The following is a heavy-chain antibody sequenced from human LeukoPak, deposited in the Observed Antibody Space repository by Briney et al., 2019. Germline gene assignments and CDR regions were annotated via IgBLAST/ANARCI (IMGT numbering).Heavy chain of an antibody. J-gene: IGHJ3*02. V-gene: IGHV1-69*05. CDR1: GGTFSNYA. CDR3: ARSRRDGYNLHAFDI. D-gene: IGHD5-24*01. CDR2: IIPIFGTA. Sequence: SVKVSCKASGGTFSNYAISWVRQAPGQGLEWMGRIIPIFGTANYAQKFQGRVTITTDESTSTAYMELSSLRSEDTAVYYCARSRRDGYNLHAFDIWGQGTMVTVSS.